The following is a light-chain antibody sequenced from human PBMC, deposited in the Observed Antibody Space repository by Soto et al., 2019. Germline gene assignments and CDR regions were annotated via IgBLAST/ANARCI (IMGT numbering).Light chain of an antibody. CDR1: QTIGTW. CDR2: KAS. V-gene: IGKV1-5*03. Sequence: DIQLTQSPSTLSASVGDRVIITCRASQTIGTWLAWYQERPGKATKLLIYKASTIDSGVPSRFSGSGSGTEFTLSISNLQPEDFATYYCHLYNTYSPTLGQGTKLDI. J-gene: IGKJ2*01. CDR3: HLYNTYSPT.